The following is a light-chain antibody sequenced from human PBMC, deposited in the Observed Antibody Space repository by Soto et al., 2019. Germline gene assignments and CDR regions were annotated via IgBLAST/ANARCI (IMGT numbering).Light chain of an antibody. V-gene: IGKV3-20*01. J-gene: IGKJ1*01. CDR3: QQYGSSPWT. CDR1: QSFRGL. CDR2: GAS. Sequence: EIVLTQSPVTLSLSPGERATLSCRASQSFRGLLAWYQQKPGQAPRLLIYGASTRATGFPARFSGSGSGTEFTLTISRLEPEDFAVYYCQQYGSSPWTFGQGTKVDI.